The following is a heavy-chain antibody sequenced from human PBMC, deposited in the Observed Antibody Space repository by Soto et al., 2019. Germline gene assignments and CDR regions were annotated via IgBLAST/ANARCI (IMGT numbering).Heavy chain of an antibody. CDR2: INHSGST. J-gene: IGHJ4*02. CDR3: ARGPYFDWLKPLDY. D-gene: IGHD3-9*01. V-gene: IGHV4-34*01. CDR1: GGSFSGYY. Sequence: SETLSLTCAVYGGSFSGYYWSWIRQPPGKGLEWIGEINHSGSTNYNPSLKSRVTISVDTSKNQFSLKLSSVTAADTAVYYCARGPYFDWLKPLDYWGQGTLVTVSS.